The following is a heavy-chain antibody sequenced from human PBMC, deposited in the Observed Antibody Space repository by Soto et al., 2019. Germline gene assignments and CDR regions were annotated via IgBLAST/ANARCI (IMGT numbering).Heavy chain of an antibody. D-gene: IGHD2-2*01. V-gene: IGHV3-23*01. Sequence: GGSLRLSWAASGFTFSSYAMNWVRQAPGKGLEWVSTIDYTGGYSYYADSVKGRFTISRDNSQKTLDLQMNSLRAEDTAIYYCAKVPPRPYCSRVSCPSAYWGQGTLVTV. CDR3: AKVPPRPYCSRVSCPSAY. CDR2: IDYTGGYS. J-gene: IGHJ4*02. CDR1: GFTFSSYA.